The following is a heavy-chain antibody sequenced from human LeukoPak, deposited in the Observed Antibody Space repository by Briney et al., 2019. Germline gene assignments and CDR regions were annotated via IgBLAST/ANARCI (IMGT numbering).Heavy chain of an antibody. Sequence: GGSLRLSCAASGFTFSSYGMSWVRQAPGKGLEWVSAISGSGGSTYYADSVKGRFTISRDNSKNTVSLQMNSLRAEDTALYYCARDLDWGAFDAWGQGTLVTVSS. V-gene: IGHV3-23*01. D-gene: IGHD3-9*01. CDR2: ISGSGGST. CDR1: GFTFSSYG. J-gene: IGHJ5*02. CDR3: ARDLDWGAFDA.